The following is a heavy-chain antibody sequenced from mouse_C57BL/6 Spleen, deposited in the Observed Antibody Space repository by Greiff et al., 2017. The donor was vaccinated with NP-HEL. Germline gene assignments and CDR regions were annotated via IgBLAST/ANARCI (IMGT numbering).Heavy chain of an antibody. J-gene: IGHJ2*01. Sequence: QVQLQQPGAELVRPGSSVKLSCKASGYTFTSYWMHWVKQRPIQGLEWIGNIDPSDSETHYNQKFKDKATLTVDKSSSTAYMQLSSLTSEDSAVYYCAREGILITTGGFDYWGQGTTLTVSS. CDR1: GYTFTSYW. D-gene: IGHD1-1*01. V-gene: IGHV1-52*01. CDR3: AREGILITTGGFDY. CDR2: IDPSDSET.